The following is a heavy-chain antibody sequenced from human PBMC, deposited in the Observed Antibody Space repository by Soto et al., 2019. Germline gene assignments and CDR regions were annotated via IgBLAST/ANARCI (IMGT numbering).Heavy chain of an antibody. D-gene: IGHD3-10*01. V-gene: IGHV1-3*01. CDR3: ATYYYGSGSYWGVDY. J-gene: IGHJ4*02. CDR1: GYTFTSYA. Sequence: AASVKVSCKASGYTFTSYAMHWVRQAPGQRLEWMGWINAGNGNTKYSQKFQGRVTITRDTSASTAYMELSSLRSEDTAVYYFATYYYGSGSYWGVDYWGQGTLVTVS. CDR2: INAGNGNT.